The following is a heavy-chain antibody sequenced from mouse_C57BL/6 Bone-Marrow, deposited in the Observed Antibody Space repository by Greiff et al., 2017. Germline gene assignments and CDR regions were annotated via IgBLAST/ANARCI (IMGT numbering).Heavy chain of an antibody. CDR1: GYAFSSYW. Sequence: QVQLQQSGAELVKPGASVKISCKASGYAFSSYWMNWGKKGPGKGLEWIGQIYPGDGDTNYNGKFKGKATLTADKSSSTAYMQLSSLTSEDSAVYFCARGSSYGWFAYWGQGTLVTVSA. D-gene: IGHD1-1*01. V-gene: IGHV1-80*01. J-gene: IGHJ3*01. CDR2: IYPGDGDT. CDR3: ARGSSYGWFAY.